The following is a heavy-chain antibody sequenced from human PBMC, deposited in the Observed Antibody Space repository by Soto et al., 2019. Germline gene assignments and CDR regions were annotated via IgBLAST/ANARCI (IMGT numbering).Heavy chain of an antibody. D-gene: IGHD6-19*01. CDR3: ARDIAVAANRFDP. V-gene: IGHV3-7*01. CDR1: GFTFTSYG. J-gene: IGHJ5*02. Sequence: QPGGSLRLSCAASGFTFTSYGMHWVRQAPGKGLEWVANIKQDGSEKYYVDSVKGRFTISRDNAKNSLYLQMNSLRAEDTAVYYCARDIAVAANRFDPWGQGXLVTVSS. CDR2: IKQDGSEK.